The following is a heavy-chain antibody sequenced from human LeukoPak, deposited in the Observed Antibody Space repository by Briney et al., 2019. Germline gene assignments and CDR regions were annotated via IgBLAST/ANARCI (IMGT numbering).Heavy chain of an antibody. Sequence: GGSLRLSCGASGFTFSSYGMNWVRQAPGKGRERVSYISSSSSSIYYADSVKGRFTISRDNAKNSLYLQMNSLRDEDTAVYYCARRLEQWLTFDYWGQGTLVTVSS. CDR1: GFTFSSYG. J-gene: IGHJ4*02. D-gene: IGHD6-19*01. CDR2: ISSSSSSI. V-gene: IGHV3-48*02. CDR3: ARRLEQWLTFDY.